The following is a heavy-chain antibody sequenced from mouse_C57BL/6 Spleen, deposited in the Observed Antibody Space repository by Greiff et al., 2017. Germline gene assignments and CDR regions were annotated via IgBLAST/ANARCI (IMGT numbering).Heavy chain of an antibody. Sequence: VQLVESGAELARPGASVKLSCKASGYTFTSYGISWVKQRTGQGLEWIGEIYPRSGNTYYNEKFKGKATLTADKSSSTAYMELRSLTSEDSAVYFCARLNDGYLFAYWGQGTLVTVSA. V-gene: IGHV1-81*01. CDR1: GYTFTSYG. J-gene: IGHJ3*01. CDR2: IYPRSGNT. CDR3: ARLNDGYLFAY. D-gene: IGHD2-3*01.